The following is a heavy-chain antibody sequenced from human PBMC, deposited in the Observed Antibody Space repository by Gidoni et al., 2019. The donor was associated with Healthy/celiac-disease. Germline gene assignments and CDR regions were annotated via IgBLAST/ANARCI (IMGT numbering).Heavy chain of an antibody. D-gene: IGHD4-4*01. Sequence: QVQLGQSGAAGKETGSCVKASCKVSRGTLSSHAITRVRQAPGKGLEWLGRIIPILGIANYAEKFQGRVTITADKSTSTAYMELSSLRSEDTAVYYCASPGMTTVTTSRYYYYGMDVWGQGTTVTVSS. CDR1: RGTLSSHA. CDR3: ASPGMTTVTTSRYYYYGMDV. J-gene: IGHJ6*02. CDR2: IIPILGIA. V-gene: IGHV1-69*09.